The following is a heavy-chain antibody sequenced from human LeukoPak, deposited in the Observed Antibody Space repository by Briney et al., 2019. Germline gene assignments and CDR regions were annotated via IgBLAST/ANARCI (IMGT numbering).Heavy chain of an antibody. CDR3: ARQPLYSSSWYDY. CDR1: GGSISSYY. J-gene: IGHJ4*02. D-gene: IGHD6-13*01. CDR2: IYTSGST. V-gene: IGHV4-4*09. Sequence: SETLSLTCTVSGGSISSYYWSWIRQPPGKGLEWIGYIYTSGSTNYNPSLKSRVTISVDTSKNRFSLKLSSVTAADTAVYYCARQPLYSSSWYDYWGQGTLVTVSS.